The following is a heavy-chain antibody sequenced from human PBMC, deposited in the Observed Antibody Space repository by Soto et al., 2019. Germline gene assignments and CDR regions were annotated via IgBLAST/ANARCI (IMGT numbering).Heavy chain of an antibody. D-gene: IGHD3-9*01. CDR1: SGSISSSNW. J-gene: IGHJ6*03. CDR2: IYHSGST. CDR3: ARIFRDSYYYYYMDV. Sequence: QVQLQESGPGLVKPSGTLSLTCAVSSGSISSSNWCSWVRQPPGKGLEWIGEIYHSGSTNYNPSLKSRVTISVDKSKNQFSLKLSSVTAADTAVYYCARIFRDSYYYYYMDVWGKGTTVTVSS. V-gene: IGHV4-4*02.